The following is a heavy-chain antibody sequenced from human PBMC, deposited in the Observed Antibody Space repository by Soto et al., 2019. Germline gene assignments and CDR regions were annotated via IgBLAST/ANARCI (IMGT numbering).Heavy chain of an antibody. V-gene: IGHV3-48*02. CDR3: AREVGSSSWYRAGFDY. CDR1: GFTFSSYS. Sequence: GGSLRLSCAVSGFTFSSYSMNWVRQAPGKGLEWVSYISSSSSTIYYADSVKGRFTISRDNAKNSLYLQMNSLRDEDTAVYYCAREVGSSSWYRAGFDYWGQGTLVTVSS. J-gene: IGHJ4*02. D-gene: IGHD6-13*01. CDR2: ISSSSSTI.